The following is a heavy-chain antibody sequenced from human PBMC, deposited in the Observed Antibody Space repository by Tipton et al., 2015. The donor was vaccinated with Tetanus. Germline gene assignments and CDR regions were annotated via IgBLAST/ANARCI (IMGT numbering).Heavy chain of an antibody. Sequence: KPSETLSLTCIVSGGSMSGSGHYGAWVRQSPGKGLEWIGSISYSGNTYYNSSLMSRVTISVDTSKNQFSLRLNSVTAVDTAVYYCAKSDRVTRTSWYFHDWGQGTLVTVSS. J-gene: IGHJ4*02. CDR2: ISYSGNT. V-gene: IGHV4-39*01. CDR1: GGSMSGSGHY. CDR3: AKSDRVTRTSWYFHD. D-gene: IGHD2-2*01.